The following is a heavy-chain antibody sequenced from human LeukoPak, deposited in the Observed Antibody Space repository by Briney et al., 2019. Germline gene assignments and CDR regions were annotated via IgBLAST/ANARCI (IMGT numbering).Heavy chain of an antibody. CDR1: GFTFSTYW. Sequence: GGSLRLSCAASGFTFSTYWMNGFRQTPGKGLEGVAKIKADGGEKDHVASVKGRFTISRENAKNSLYLQMNSLRVEDTAVYYCARGGAARPDFWGQGTLVTVSS. D-gene: IGHD6-6*01. V-gene: IGHV3-7*01. CDR2: IKADGGEK. J-gene: IGHJ4*02. CDR3: ARGGAARPDF.